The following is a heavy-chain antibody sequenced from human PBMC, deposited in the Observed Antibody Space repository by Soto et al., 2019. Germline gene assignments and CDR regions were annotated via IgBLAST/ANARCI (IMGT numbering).Heavy chain of an antibody. CDR1: GFTFRNYE. CDR3: AIIGVVGSRSLDS. CDR2: ISSFGSTM. D-gene: IGHD1-26*01. V-gene: IGHV3-48*03. Sequence: DVQLVESGGGLVEPGGSLRLSFAASGFTFRNYEMNWVRQAPGKGLEWVSYISSFGSTMFYPDSVKGRFTVSRDNAKNSLSLEMNSLRAEDTAIYDCAIIGVVGSRSLDSWGQGTLVTVAS. J-gene: IGHJ4*02.